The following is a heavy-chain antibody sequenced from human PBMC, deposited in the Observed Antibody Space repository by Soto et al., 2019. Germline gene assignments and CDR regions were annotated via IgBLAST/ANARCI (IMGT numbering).Heavy chain of an antibody. CDR3: ARVRAGYSSSSFDY. CDR1: GGSISSGGYY. V-gene: IGHV4-31*02. Sequence: SETLSLTCTVSGGSISSGGYYWSWIRQHPGKGLEWIGYIYYSGSTYYNPSLKSRVTISVDTSKNQFSLKLSSVTAADTAVYYCARVRAGYSSSSFDYWGQGTLVTVSS. D-gene: IGHD6-13*01. CDR2: IYYSGST. J-gene: IGHJ4*02.